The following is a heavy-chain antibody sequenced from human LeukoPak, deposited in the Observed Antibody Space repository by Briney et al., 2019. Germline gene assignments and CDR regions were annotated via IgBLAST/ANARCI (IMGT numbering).Heavy chain of an antibody. CDR2: VSGSGNKT. V-gene: IGHV3-21*01. CDR3: GREVRGVSSTYLDY. CDR1: GFTFSHYG. J-gene: IGHJ4*02. Sequence: GGSLRLSCAAAGFTFSHYGMSWVRQAPGKGLEWVSSVSGSGNKTYYADSVKGRFTISRDNAKNSLYLQINSLRAEDTAVYYCGREVRGVSSTYLDYWGQGTLVTVSS. D-gene: IGHD3-10*01.